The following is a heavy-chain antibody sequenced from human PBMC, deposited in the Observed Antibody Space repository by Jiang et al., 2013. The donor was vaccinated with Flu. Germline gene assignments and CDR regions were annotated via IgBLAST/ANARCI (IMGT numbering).Heavy chain of an antibody. CDR2: IYYSGST. CDR1: GGSISSSSYY. D-gene: IGHD6-13*01. Sequence: GPGLVKPSETLSLTCTVSGGSISSSSYYWGWIRQPPGKGLEWIGSIYYSGSTYYNPSLKSRVTISVDTSKNQFSLKLSSVTAADTAVYYCARHSYSSSWRHAAFDIWGQGTMVTVSS. V-gene: IGHV4-39*01. CDR3: ARHSYSSSWRHAAFDI. J-gene: IGHJ3*02.